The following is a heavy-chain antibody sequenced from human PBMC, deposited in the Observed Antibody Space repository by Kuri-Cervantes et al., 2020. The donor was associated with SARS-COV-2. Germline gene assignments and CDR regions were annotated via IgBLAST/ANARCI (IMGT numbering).Heavy chain of an antibody. V-gene: IGHV4-39*07. CDR3: ATHAREGPNRGVNDDAFDI. J-gene: IGHJ3*02. D-gene: IGHD3-10*01. CDR2: IYYSGNT. CDR1: GGSISSSTYY. Sequence: SETLSLTCTVSGGSISSSTYYWGWIRQPPGKGLEWIGTIYYSGNTYYNPSLNSRVTMSVDTSKNQFSLKLSSVTAADTAVYYCATHAREGPNRGVNDDAFDIWGQGTMVTVSS.